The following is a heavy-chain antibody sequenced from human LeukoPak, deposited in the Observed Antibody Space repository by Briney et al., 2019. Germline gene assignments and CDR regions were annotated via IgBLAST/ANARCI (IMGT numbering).Heavy chain of an antibody. CDR3: ARDMALRYRSSWQHLEY. D-gene: IGHD6-13*01. CDR1: GYSFTSYA. V-gene: IGHV1-3*01. CDR2: INAGNGNT. J-gene: IGHJ4*02. Sequence: ASVKVSFKASGYSFTSYAMHWVRQAPGQRLGWMGWINAGNGNTKYSQKFQGRVTITRDTSANTAYMELSSLRSEDTAAYYCARDMALRYRSSWQHLEYWGQGTLVTVSS.